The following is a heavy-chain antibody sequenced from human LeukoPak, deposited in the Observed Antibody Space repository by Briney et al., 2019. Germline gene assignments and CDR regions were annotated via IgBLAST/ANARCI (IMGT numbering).Heavy chain of an antibody. CDR3: ARYYSSGRLDY. CDR2: IYTSGST. CDR1: GGSISSGSYY. D-gene: IGHD6-19*01. V-gene: IGHV4-61*02. J-gene: IGHJ4*02. Sequence: PSETLSLTCTVSGGSISSGSYYWSWIRQPAGKGLEWIGRIYTSGSTNYNPSLKSRVTISVDTSKNQFSLKLSSVTAADTAVYYCARYYSSGRLDYWGQGTLVTVSS.